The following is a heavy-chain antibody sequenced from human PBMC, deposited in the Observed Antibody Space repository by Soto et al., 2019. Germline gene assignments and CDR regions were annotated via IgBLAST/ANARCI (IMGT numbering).Heavy chain of an antibody. Sequence: VQLVQSGAEVKSPGASVKVFCQASGYPFSNHGLKWVRQAPGQGLEWMGWISAYTGNTKYAQSFQGRVTMTTDTSTSTAYLELRTLRYDDTAVYYCARKGGEWEPADYWGQGTLVTVSS. V-gene: IGHV1-18*01. CDR1: GYPFSNHG. D-gene: IGHD1-26*01. CDR2: ISAYTGNT. J-gene: IGHJ4*02. CDR3: ARKGGEWEPADY.